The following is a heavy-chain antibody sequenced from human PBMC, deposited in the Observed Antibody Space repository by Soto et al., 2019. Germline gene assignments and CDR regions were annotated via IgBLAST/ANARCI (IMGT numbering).Heavy chain of an antibody. D-gene: IGHD3-22*01. Sequence: ASVKVSCKASGYTFTSYGISWVRQAPGQGIEWMGWISAYNGNTNYAQKLQGRVTMTTDTSTSTAYMELRSLRSDDTAVYYCARTPRITMIVVVTDWFDPWGQGTLVTVSS. CDR1: GYTFTSYG. CDR3: ARTPRITMIVVVTDWFDP. V-gene: IGHV1-18*01. J-gene: IGHJ5*02. CDR2: ISAYNGNT.